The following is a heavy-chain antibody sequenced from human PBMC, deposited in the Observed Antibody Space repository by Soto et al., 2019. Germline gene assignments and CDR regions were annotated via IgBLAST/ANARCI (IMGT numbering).Heavy chain of an antibody. CDR2: IWYDGSNK. CDR3: AREIAARPYYYYGMDV. Sequence: QVQLVESGGGVVQPGRSLRLFCAASGFTFSSYGMHWVRQAPGKGLEWVAVIWYDGSNKYYADSVKGRFTISRDNSKNTLCLQMNSLRADDTAVYYCAREIAARPYYYYGMDVWGQGTTVTVSS. J-gene: IGHJ6*02. V-gene: IGHV3-33*01. D-gene: IGHD6-6*01. CDR1: GFTFSSYG.